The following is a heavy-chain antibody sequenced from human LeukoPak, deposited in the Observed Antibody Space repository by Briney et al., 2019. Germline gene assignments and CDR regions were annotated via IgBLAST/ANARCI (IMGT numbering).Heavy chain of an antibody. D-gene: IGHD2-15*01. V-gene: IGHV4-61*02. CDR3: AREAANALNFDY. CDR1: GGSISSGSYY. J-gene: IGHJ4*02. Sequence: SETLSLTCTVSGGSISSGSYYWSWIRQPAGKGLEWIGRIYTSGSTNYNPSLKSRVTISVDTSKNQFSLKLSSVTAANTAVYYCAREAANALNFDYWGQGTLVIVSS. CDR2: IYTSGST.